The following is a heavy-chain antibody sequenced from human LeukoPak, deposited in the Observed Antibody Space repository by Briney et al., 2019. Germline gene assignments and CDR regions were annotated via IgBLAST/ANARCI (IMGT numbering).Heavy chain of an antibody. J-gene: IGHJ4*02. V-gene: IGHV3-30*18. CDR3: AKVGYSYGSFDY. CDR1: GFTFSSYG. Sequence: GRSLRLSCAASGFTFSSYGMHWVRRAPGKGLEWVAVISYDGSNKYYADSVKGRFTISRDNSKNTLYLQMNSLRAEDTAVYYCAKVGYSYGSFDYWGQGTLVTVSS. CDR2: ISYDGSNK. D-gene: IGHD5-18*01.